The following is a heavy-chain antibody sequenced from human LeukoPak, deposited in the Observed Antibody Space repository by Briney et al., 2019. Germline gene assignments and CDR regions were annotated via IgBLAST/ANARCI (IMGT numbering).Heavy chain of an antibody. CDR3: ARVKGSSSPLWYYGMDV. CDR1: GYTFTSYG. D-gene: IGHD6-13*01. V-gene: IGHV1-18*01. J-gene: IGHJ6*02. CDR2: ISAYNGNT. Sequence: GASVKLSFKASGYTFTSYGISWVGQAPGQGVEGRGWISAYNGNTNYAQKLQGRVTMTTDTSTSTAYMELRSLRSDDTAVYYCARVKGSSSPLWYYGMDVWGQGTTVTVSS.